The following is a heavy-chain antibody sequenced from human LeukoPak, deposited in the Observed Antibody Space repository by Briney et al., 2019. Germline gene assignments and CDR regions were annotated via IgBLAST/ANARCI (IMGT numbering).Heavy chain of an antibody. J-gene: IGHJ4*02. CDR2: IYQSGST. CDR3: ARSSGGSRTFDY. Sequence: SETLSLTCTVSGYSISSGYYWGWIRQPPGKGLEWIGSIYQSGSTYYSPSLKSRVTISVDTSKNQFSLKLSSVTAADTAVYYCARSSGGSRTFDYWGQGTLVTVSS. D-gene: IGHD2-15*01. CDR1: GYSISSGYY. V-gene: IGHV4-38-2*02.